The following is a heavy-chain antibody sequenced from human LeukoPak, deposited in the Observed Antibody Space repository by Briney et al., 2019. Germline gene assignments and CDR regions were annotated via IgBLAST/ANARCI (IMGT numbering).Heavy chain of an antibody. CDR1: GFTVSSNY. J-gene: IGHJ3*02. CDR2: IYSGGST. D-gene: IGHD3-22*01. Sequence: GGSLRLSCAASGFTVSSNYTSWVRQAPGKGLEWVSVIYSGGSTYYADSVKGRFTISRDNSKNTLYLQMNSLRAEDTAVYYCARHGPARYYDSSGYYRGAFDIWGQGTMVTVSS. V-gene: IGHV3-53*05. CDR3: ARHGPARYYDSSGYYRGAFDI.